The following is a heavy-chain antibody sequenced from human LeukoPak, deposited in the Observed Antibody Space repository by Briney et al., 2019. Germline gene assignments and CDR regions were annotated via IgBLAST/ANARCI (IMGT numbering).Heavy chain of an antibody. J-gene: IGHJ3*02. D-gene: IGHD4-23*01. CDR1: GYTFTTYV. V-gene: IGHV1-18*01. CDR3: ARLDYGGNRGAFDI. Sequence: ASVKVSCKPSGYTFTTYVISWVRQAPEQGLECMGWISAYKGNTDYAQKFQGRVTMTTDTSTSTVYMELRSLRSDDTAVYYCARLDYGGNRGAFDIWGQGTMVTVSS. CDR2: ISAYKGNT.